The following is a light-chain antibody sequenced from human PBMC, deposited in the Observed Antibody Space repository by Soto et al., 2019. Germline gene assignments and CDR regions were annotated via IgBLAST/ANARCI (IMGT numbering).Light chain of an antibody. CDR2: GAS. CDR1: QTVSSDY. CDR3: QQYNEWPPGYT. Sequence: IELTQSPDTLSLSPGERATLSCRASQTVSSDYLAWYQQKPGQAPRLLIYGASTRATGIPDRFSGSGSGTDFTLTITKLEPEDFAVYYCQQYNEWPPGYTFGQGTRIEIK. V-gene: IGKV3-20*01. J-gene: IGKJ2*01.